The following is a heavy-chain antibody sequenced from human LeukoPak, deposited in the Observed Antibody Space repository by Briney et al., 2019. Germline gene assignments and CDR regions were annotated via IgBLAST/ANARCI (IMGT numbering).Heavy chain of an antibody. J-gene: IGHJ4*02. D-gene: IGHD3-9*01. Sequence: GGSLRLSCAASGFTLSSYGMHWVRQAPGKGLEWVAFIRYDGSNKYYADSVKGRFTISRDNSKTTLYLQMNSLRAEDTAVYYCAIRRRYDILTGYYKDYWGQGTLVTVSS. CDR1: GFTLSSYG. CDR2: IRYDGSNK. CDR3: AIRRRYDILTGYYKDY. V-gene: IGHV3-30*02.